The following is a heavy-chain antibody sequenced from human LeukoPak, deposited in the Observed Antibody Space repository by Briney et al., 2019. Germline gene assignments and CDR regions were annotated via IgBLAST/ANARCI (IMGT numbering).Heavy chain of an antibody. D-gene: IGHD2-21*02. CDR1: GYTFTGYY. Sequence: ASVKVSCKASGYTFTGYYMHWVRQAPGQGLEWMGWINPNSGGTNYAQKFQGRVTMTRDTSISTAYMELSRLRSDDTAVYYCAGLAYCGGDCYSGFDYWGQGTLVTVSS. CDR2: INPNSGGT. J-gene: IGHJ4*02. V-gene: IGHV1-2*02. CDR3: AGLAYCGGDCYSGFDY.